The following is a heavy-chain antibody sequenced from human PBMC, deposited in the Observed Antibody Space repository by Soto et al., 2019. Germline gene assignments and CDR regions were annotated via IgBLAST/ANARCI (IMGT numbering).Heavy chain of an antibody. J-gene: IGHJ6*02. V-gene: IGHV4-4*07. CDR2: IYSDGTT. D-gene: IGHD2-2*01. CDR3: SRVGCSNSKCYTRGMDV. CDR1: GGSISGYY. Sequence: SETLSLTCTVPGGSISGYYWSWVRQPAGKGLEWVGRIYSDGTTNYSPSLKSRVTMSLDTSKDQFSLHLNSVTAADTAVYYCSRVGCSNSKCYTRGMDVWGQGTTVTVSS.